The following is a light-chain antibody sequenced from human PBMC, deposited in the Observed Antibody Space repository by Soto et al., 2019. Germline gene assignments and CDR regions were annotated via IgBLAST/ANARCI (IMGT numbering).Light chain of an antibody. V-gene: IGKV1-39*01. CDR3: QQSYSTFNT. CDR1: QTINSY. Sequence: DVQMTQSPSSLSASVGDIVTITCRASQTINSYLNWYQQKPGKAPKHLIYAASSLKSGVPSRFSGSGSGPDFTLTISNLQPEDFATYYCQQSYSTFNTFGQGTKMESK. J-gene: IGKJ1*01. CDR2: AAS.